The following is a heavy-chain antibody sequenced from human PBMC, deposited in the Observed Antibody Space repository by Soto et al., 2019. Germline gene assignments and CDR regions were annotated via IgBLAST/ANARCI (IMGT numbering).Heavy chain of an antibody. Sequence: SVKVSCKASGGTFSSYAISWVRQAPGQGREWMGGIIPIFGTANYAQKFQGRVTITADESTSTAYMELSSLRSEDTAVYYCARSRSARYGMDGWGQGTTVPVAS. CDR2: IIPIFGTA. V-gene: IGHV1-69*13. CDR1: GGTFSSYA. J-gene: IGHJ6*02. CDR3: ARSRSARYGMDG.